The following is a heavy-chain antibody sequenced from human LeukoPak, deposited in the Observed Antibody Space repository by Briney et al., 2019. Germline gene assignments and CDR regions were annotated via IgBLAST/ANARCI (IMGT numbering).Heavy chain of an antibody. CDR1: GGSISSSSYY. CDR3: ARWSIAAHLDAFDI. D-gene: IGHD6-6*01. Sequence: SETLSLTCTVSGGSISSSSYYWGWIRQPPGKGLEWIGSIYYSGSTYYNPSLKSRVTISVDTSKNQFSLKLSSVTAADAAVYYCARWSIAAHLDAFDIWGQGTMVTVSS. V-gene: IGHV4-39*07. CDR2: IYYSGST. J-gene: IGHJ3*02.